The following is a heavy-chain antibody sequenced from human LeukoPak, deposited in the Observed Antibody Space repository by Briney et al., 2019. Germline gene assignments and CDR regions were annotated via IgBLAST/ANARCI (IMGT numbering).Heavy chain of an antibody. J-gene: IGHJ4*02. Sequence: GGSLRLSCEASGFTFSSYAMHWVRQAPGKGLEWVAVISYDGSNKYCADSVKGRFTISRDNSKNTLYLQMNSLRAEDTAVYYCARDRWEQQLGGLEYWGQGTLVTVSS. D-gene: IGHD6-13*01. CDR3: ARDRWEQQLGGLEY. CDR1: GFTFSSYA. V-gene: IGHV3-30-3*01. CDR2: ISYDGSNK.